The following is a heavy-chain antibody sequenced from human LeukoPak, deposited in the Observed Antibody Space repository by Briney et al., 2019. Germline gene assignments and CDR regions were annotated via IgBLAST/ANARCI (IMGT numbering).Heavy chain of an antibody. CDR2: IYYSGST. D-gene: IGHD3-10*01. J-gene: IGHJ3*02. Sequence: SQTLSLTFTVSGGSISSGDYYWSWIRQPPGKGLEWIGYIYYSGSTYYNPSLKSRVTISVDTSKNQFSLKLSSVTAADTAVYYCARPPWDYYGSVGYAFDIWGQGTMVTVSS. CDR3: ARPPWDYYGSVGYAFDI. V-gene: IGHV4-30-4*01. CDR1: GGSISSGDYY.